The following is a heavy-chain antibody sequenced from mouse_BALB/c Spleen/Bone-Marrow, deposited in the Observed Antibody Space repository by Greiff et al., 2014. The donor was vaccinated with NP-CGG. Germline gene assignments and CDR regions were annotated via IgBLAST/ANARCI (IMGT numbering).Heavy chain of an antibody. J-gene: IGHJ3*01. CDR3: ARELGLRLAY. Sequence: VHLVESGAELMKPGASVKISCKATGYTFSSYWIEWVKQRPGHGLEWIGEILPGSGSTNYNEKFKGKATFTADTSSNTAHMQLSSLTSEDSAVYYCARELGLRLAYWGQGTLVTVSA. CDR2: ILPGSGST. CDR1: GYTFSSYW. V-gene: IGHV1-9*01. D-gene: IGHD3-1*01.